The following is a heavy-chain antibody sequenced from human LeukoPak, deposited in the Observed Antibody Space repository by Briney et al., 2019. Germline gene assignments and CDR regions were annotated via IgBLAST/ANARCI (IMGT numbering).Heavy chain of an antibody. V-gene: IGHV3-9*01. CDR3: VRDPSGSGFAFDS. D-gene: IGHD1-1*01. CDR2: ISWNSGSI. J-gene: IGHJ4*02. Sequence: GRSLRLSCAASGFTFDDYAMHWVRQAPGKGLEWVSGISWNSGSIGYADSVKGRFTISRDDAKNSLYLQMNSLRAEDTAVYYCVRDPSGSGFAFDSWGQGALVTVSS. CDR1: GFTFDDYA.